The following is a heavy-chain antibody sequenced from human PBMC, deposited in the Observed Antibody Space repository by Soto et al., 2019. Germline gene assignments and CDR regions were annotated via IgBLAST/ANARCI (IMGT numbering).Heavy chain of an antibody. Sequence: PGGSLRLSCAASGFTFSSYGMHWVRQAPGKGLEWVAVISYDGSNKYYADSVKGRFTISRDNAKNSLYLQMNSLRAEDTAVYYCARDYRGSYSYFDYWGQGTLVTVSS. CDR2: ISYDGSNK. D-gene: IGHD1-26*01. CDR1: GFTFSSYG. CDR3: ARDYRGSYSYFDY. V-gene: IGHV3-30*03. J-gene: IGHJ4*02.